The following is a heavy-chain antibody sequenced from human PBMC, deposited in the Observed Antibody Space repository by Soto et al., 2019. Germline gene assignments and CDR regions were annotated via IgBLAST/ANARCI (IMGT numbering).Heavy chain of an antibody. J-gene: IGHJ4*02. CDR3: ARLGCSGDSCLSKGTFDY. V-gene: IGHV4-59*08. CDR1: GASMNNYY. D-gene: IGHD2-15*01. Sequence: QVQLQESGPGLVKPSETLSLTCTVSGASMNNYYWTWIRQPPGKGLEWIGYIYYSGSTIYNPSLESRVTISVDTSKNQISLKLTSVTAADAALYYCARLGCSGDSCLSKGTFDYWGQGSLVTVSS. CDR2: IYYSGST.